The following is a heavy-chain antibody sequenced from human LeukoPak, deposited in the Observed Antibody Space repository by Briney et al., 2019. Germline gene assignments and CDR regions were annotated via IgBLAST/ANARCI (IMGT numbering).Heavy chain of an antibody. CDR2: ISGGKDST. V-gene: IGHV3-23*01. CDR1: GFTFNSYA. J-gene: IGHJ5*02. CDR3: ATKRGQGTQLNYNWFDP. Sequence: PGGSLGLSCAASGFTFNSYAMYWVRQAPGKGLEWVSSISGGKDSTYYADSVKGRFTISRDNSRSTLYLQMNNLRADDTALYYCATKRGQGTQLNYNWFDPWGQGTLVTVSS. D-gene: IGHD1-1*01.